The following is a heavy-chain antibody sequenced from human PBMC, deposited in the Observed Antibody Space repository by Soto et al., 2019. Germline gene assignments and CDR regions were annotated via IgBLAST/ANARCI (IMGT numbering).Heavy chain of an antibody. CDR3: AKVRESAADGHFDC. D-gene: IGHD6-13*01. Sequence: PGWSLRLSCAASGFTFSAYAMSLVRQAPGKGLEWVSFISGSGGTTYYADSVKGGFTISRDNSKNTLYVQMNSLRAEDPAVYYCAKVRESAADGHFDCWGQGTLVTVSS. V-gene: IGHV3-23*01. CDR1: GFTFSAYA. J-gene: IGHJ4*02. CDR2: ISGSGGTT.